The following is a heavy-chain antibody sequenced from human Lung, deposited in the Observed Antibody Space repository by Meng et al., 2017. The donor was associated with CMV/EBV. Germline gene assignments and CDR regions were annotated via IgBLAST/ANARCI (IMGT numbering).Heavy chain of an antibody. Sequence: GGSLRLXCAASGFTFSSYSMNWVRQAPGKGLEWVSSISSSSSYIYYADSVKGRFTISRDNAKSSLYLQMNSLRAEDTAVYYCARDDYGSGSYYNGALFDPXGQGXLVTVSS. J-gene: IGHJ5*02. D-gene: IGHD3-10*01. V-gene: IGHV3-21*01. CDR3: ARDDYGSGSYYNGALFDP. CDR2: ISSSSSYI. CDR1: GFTFSSYS.